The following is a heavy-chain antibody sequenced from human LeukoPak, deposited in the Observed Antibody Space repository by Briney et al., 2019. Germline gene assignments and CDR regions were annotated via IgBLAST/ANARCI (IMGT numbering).Heavy chain of an antibody. CDR2: ISSSSSYI. V-gene: IGHV3-21*01. CDR3: AREISSGWYDD. Sequence: GGSLRLSCAASGFTFSSYSMNWVRQAPGKGLEWVSSISSSSSYIYYADSVKGRFTISRDNAKNSLYLQMNSLRAEDTAVYYCAREISSGWYDDWGQGTLVTVSS. CDR1: GFTFSSYS. D-gene: IGHD6-19*01. J-gene: IGHJ5*02.